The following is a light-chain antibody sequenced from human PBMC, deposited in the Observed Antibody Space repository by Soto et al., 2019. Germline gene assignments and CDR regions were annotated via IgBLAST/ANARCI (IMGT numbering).Light chain of an antibody. CDR2: DVS. J-gene: IGKJ1*01. V-gene: IGKV1-5*01. CDR3: QQYDSYRT. CDR1: QNISTW. Sequence: DIPMTQSPSTLSASVGDRVTITCRPSQNISTWLAWYQQKSGKAPKLLIYDVSNLESGVPSRLSGSGSGTEFSLTIRGLQPDDFATYYCQQYDSYRTFGQGTAVEVK.